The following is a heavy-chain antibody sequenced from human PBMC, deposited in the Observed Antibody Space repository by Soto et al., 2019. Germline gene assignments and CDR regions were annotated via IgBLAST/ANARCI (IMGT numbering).Heavy chain of an antibody. J-gene: IGHJ2*01. D-gene: IGHD3-22*01. V-gene: IGHV4-30-2*01. CDR3: ARVLDDSSGYYQDGYFDL. CDR1: GGSISSGGYS. CDR2: IYHSGST. Sequence: QLQLQESGSGLVKPSQTLSLTCAVSGGSISSGGYSWSWIRQPPGKGLEWIGYIYHSGSTYYNPSLKSRVTISVGRSKTQFSLTLSSATAAATAVYYCARVLDDSSGYYQDGYFDLWGRGTLVTVSS.